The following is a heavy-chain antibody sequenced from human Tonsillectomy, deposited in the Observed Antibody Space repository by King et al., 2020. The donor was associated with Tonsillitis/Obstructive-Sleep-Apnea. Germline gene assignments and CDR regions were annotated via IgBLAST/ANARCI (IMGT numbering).Heavy chain of an antibody. CDR3: ARARSSSWLRDWFDP. Sequence: MQLQESGPGLVKSSGTLSLTCAVSGGSISSSNWWSWVRQPPGKGLEWIGEIYHSGSTNYNPSLKSRVTISVDKSKNQFSLNLTSVTAADTAVYYCARARSSSWLRDWFDPWGQGTLVTVSS. V-gene: IGHV4-4*02. CDR1: GGSISSSNW. J-gene: IGHJ5*02. D-gene: IGHD6-13*01. CDR2: IYHSGST.